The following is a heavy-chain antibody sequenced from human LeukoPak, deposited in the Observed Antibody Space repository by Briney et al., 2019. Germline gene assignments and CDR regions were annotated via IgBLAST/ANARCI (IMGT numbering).Heavy chain of an antibody. Sequence: SQTLSLTCAISGDSFSSNSAAWNWVRQSPSRGLEWLGRTYYRSKLYNDYAVSVKSRIPINPDTSKNQFSLQLNSVTPEDTAVYYCARGNELRWGNWFDPWGQGTLVTVSS. CDR2: TYYRSKLYN. V-gene: IGHV6-1*01. J-gene: IGHJ5*02. CDR3: ARGNELRWGNWFDP. D-gene: IGHD4-23*01. CDR1: GDSFSSNSAA.